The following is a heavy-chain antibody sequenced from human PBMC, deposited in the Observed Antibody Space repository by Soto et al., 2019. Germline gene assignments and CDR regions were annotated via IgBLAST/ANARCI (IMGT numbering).Heavy chain of an antibody. V-gene: IGHV4-59*08. CDR3: ARGRWLQRIGPFDY. J-gene: IGHJ4*02. Sequence: PSETLSLTCTVSGDSISSYYWSWIRQPPGKRLEYIGYIHHSGRTTYTPFLKSRVTISVDASQNQFSLRLNSVNAADMAVYYCARGRWLQRIGPFDYWGQGPLVTVSS. CDR1: GDSISSYY. D-gene: IGHD5-12*01. CDR2: IHHSGRT.